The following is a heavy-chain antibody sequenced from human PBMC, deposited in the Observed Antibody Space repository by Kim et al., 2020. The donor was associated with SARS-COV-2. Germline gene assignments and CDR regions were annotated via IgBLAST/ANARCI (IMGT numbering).Heavy chain of an antibody. CDR1: GFTFNNYA. Sequence: GGSLRLSCSASGFTFNNYAMTWVRQAPGKGLEWVASLTDSGRNTYYADSVKGRFTISRDNSMNTLYLQMDSLRAEDTALYYCAKSLCHYVFDYWGQGTLV. D-gene: IGHD3-16*01. V-gene: IGHV3-23*01. CDR3: AKSLCHYVFDY. CDR2: LTDSGRNT. J-gene: IGHJ4*02.